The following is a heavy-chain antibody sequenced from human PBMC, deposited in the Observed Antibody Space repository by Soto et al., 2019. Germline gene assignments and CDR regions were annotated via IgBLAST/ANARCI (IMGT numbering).Heavy chain of an antibody. J-gene: IGHJ4*02. D-gene: IGHD6-19*01. V-gene: IGHV4-61*01. CDR1: GGSVSGGSDY. CDR3: ARETTVVAGSFDY. Sequence: PSETLSLTCTVSGGSVSGGSDYWSWIRQPPGKGLEWIGYIYYSGSANYNPSLKNRLTISVDTSKNQFSLKLSSVTAADTAVYYCARETTVVAGSFDYWGQGILVTVSS. CDR2: IYYSGSA.